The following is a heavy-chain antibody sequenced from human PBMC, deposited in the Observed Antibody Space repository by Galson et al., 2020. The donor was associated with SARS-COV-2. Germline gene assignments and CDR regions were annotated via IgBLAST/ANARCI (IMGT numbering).Heavy chain of an antibody. D-gene: IGHD3-10*01. J-gene: IGHJ3*02. CDR1: GFTFSSYG. Sequence: GESLKISCAASGFTFSSYGMHWVRQAPGKGLEWVAVISYDGSNKYYADSVKGRFTISRDNSKNTLYLQMNSLRAEDTAVYYCAKEGGFEPRKLLWFGELLYTDAFDIWGQGTMVTVSS. CDR3: AKEGGFEPRKLLWFGELLYTDAFDI. V-gene: IGHV3-30*18. CDR2: ISYDGSNK.